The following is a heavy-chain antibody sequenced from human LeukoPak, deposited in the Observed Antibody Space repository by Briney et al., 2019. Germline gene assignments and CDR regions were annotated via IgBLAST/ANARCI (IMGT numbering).Heavy chain of an antibody. CDR3: ARIVVDSRGWYHFDY. Sequence: GGSLRLSCAASGFTFSGYSMNWVHQAPGKGLEWVSYISSGSSTINYADSVKGRFTISRDNAKNSLSLQMNSLRAEDTAVYYCARIVVDSRGWYHFDYWGQGTLVTVSS. CDR1: GFTFSGYS. V-gene: IGHV3-48*04. J-gene: IGHJ4*02. D-gene: IGHD6-19*01. CDR2: ISSGSSTI.